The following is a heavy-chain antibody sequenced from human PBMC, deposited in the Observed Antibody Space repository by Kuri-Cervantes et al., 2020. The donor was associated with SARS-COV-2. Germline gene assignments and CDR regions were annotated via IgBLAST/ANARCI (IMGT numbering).Heavy chain of an antibody. CDR3: ARRIRIAARPHYMDV. CDR1: GFTFSSYS. CDR2: ISSSSSYI. J-gene: IGHJ6*03. D-gene: IGHD6-6*01. Sequence: LSLTCAASGFTFSSYSMNWVRQAPGKGLEWVSSISSSSSYIYYADSVKGRFTISRDNAKNSLYLQMNSLRAEDTAVYYCARRIRIAARPHYMDVWGKGTTVTVSS. V-gene: IGHV3-21*01.